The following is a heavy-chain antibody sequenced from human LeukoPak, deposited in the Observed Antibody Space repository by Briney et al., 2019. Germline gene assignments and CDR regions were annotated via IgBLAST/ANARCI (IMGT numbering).Heavy chain of an antibody. CDR1: GYTFTVYY. Sequence: GASVTVSYKASGYTFTVYYMHWVRQAPGQGLEGRGWINPNSGGTKYAQKFQGRVTITRDTSISTAYMELSRLRSDDTAVYYCARPYDSSGYSVVRLFDYWGQGTPVTVPS. J-gene: IGHJ4*02. CDR2: INPNSGGT. V-gene: IGHV1-2*02. D-gene: IGHD3-22*01. CDR3: ARPYDSSGYSVVRLFDY.